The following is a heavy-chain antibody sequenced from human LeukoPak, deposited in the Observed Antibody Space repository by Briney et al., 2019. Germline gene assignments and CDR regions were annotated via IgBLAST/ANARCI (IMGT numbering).Heavy chain of an antibody. Sequence: PGRSLRLSCAASGFTFSSYGMHWVRQAPGKGLEWVADMSYDGSTKYYADSVKGRFTISRDNSKNTLYLQMNSLRVEDTAVYYCAKDSRDDFWSGYYDYWGQGTLVTVSS. CDR1: GFTFSSYG. CDR2: MSYDGSTK. V-gene: IGHV3-30*18. CDR3: AKDSRDDFWSGYYDY. J-gene: IGHJ4*02. D-gene: IGHD3-3*01.